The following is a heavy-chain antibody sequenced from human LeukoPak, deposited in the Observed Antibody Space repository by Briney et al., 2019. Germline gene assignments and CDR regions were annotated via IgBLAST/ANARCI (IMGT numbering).Heavy chain of an antibody. CDR2: INHSGST. J-gene: IGHJ4*02. Sequence: SETLSLTCTVSGGSISSSSYYWGWIRQPPGKGLEWIGEINHSGSTNYNPSLKSRVTISVDTSKNQFSLKLSSVTAADTAVYYCARGAPSAPDYWGQGTLVTVSS. V-gene: IGHV4-39*07. CDR1: GGSISSSSYY. CDR3: ARGAPSAPDY.